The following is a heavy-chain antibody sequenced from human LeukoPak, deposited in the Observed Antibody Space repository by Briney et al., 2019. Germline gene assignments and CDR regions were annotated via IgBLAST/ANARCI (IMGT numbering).Heavy chain of an antibody. D-gene: IGHD2-15*01. J-gene: IGHJ1*01. CDR2: IYYGGST. CDR1: GGSVSSSSHY. CDR3: ARRDCSGGSCYFQP. Sequence: SETLSLTCTVSGGSVSSSSHYWNWIRQRPGKGLEGIVSIYYGGSTNSNPSLQSRVTISVDTSKNQFSLGLSSVTGADTAMYYCARRDCSGGSCYFQPLGQGTLVTVSS. V-gene: IGHV4-39*01.